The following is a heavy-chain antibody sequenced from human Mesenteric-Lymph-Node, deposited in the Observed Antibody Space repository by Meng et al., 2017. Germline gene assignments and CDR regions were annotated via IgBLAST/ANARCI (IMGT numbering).Heavy chain of an antibody. D-gene: IGHD4-17*01. CDR2: IYYSGST. V-gene: IGHV4-61*01. CDR1: GGSVSSGSYY. J-gene: IGHJ4*02. CDR3: ARGGGDYEVGDY. Sequence: SETLSLTCTVSGGSVSSGSYYWSWIRQPPGKGLEWIGYIYYSGSTNYNPSLKSRVTISVDTSKNQFSLKLSSVTAADTAVYYCARGGGDYEVGDYWGQGT.